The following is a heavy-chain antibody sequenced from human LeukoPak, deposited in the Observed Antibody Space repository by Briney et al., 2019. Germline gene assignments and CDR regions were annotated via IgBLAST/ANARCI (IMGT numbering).Heavy chain of an antibody. V-gene: IGHV3-21*01. CDR3: ARDGEIPIYCSSTSCSYIDY. J-gene: IGHJ4*02. CDR2: ISSGSTNI. D-gene: IGHD2-2*01. Sequence: GGSLRLSCAASGFTFSNYNMNWVRQAPGKGLEWVSYISSGSTNIYYADSVKGRFTISRDNAKNSLYLQMNSLRAEDTAVYYCARDGEIPIYCSSTSCSYIDYWGQGTLVTVSS. CDR1: GFTFSNYN.